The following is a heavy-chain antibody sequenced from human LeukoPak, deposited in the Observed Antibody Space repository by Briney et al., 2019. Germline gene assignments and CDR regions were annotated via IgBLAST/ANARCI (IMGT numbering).Heavy chain of an antibody. D-gene: IGHD3-22*01. Sequence: KAGGSLRLSCAASGFTFSSYAMSWVRQAPGKGLEWVSAISGSGGSTYYADSVKGRFTISRDNSKNTLYLQMNSLRAEDTAVYYCATGSYYYDSSGYYPDWGQGTLVTVSS. CDR3: ATGSYYYDSSGYYPD. V-gene: IGHV3-23*01. J-gene: IGHJ4*02. CDR1: GFTFSSYA. CDR2: ISGSGGST.